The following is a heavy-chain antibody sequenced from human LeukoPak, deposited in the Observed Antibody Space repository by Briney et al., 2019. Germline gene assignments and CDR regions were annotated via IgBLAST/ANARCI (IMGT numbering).Heavy chain of an antibody. D-gene: IGHD1-14*01. CDR1: GGSFSGYY. J-gene: IGHJ4*01. Sequence: PSETLSLTCAVYGGSFSGYYWSWIRQPPGKGLEWIGEISHSGSTNYNPSLKSRVTISVDTSKNQFSLKLSSVTAADTAVYYCACGRKQSHHGARSDYWGHVSLVSVYS. CDR2: ISHSGST. V-gene: IGHV4-34*01. CDR3: ACGRKQSHHGARSDY.